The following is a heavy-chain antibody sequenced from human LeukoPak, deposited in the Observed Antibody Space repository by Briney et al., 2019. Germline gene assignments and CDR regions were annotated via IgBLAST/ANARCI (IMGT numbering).Heavy chain of an antibody. Sequence: GGSLRLSCAASGFTFSSYSMNWVRQAPGKGLEWVSSISSSSSYIYYADSVKGRFTISRDNAKSSLYLQMNSLRAEDTAVYYCARPGWGILVPAAIDYYYYMDVWGKGTTVTVSS. CDR3: ARPGWGILVPAAIDYYYYMDV. V-gene: IGHV3-21*01. D-gene: IGHD2-2*01. CDR2: ISSSSSYI. CDR1: GFTFSSYS. J-gene: IGHJ6*03.